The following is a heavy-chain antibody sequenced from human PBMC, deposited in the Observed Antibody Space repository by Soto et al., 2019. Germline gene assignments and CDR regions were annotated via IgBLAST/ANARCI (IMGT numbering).Heavy chain of an antibody. CDR1: GYSFTTYW. D-gene: IGHD1-26*01. J-gene: IGHJ6*02. CDR3: ARLEKWYYNYYGLDV. CDR2: IDPGDSST. V-gene: IGHV5-10-1*01. Sequence: LKISCQGSGYSFTTYWIRWVRQMPGKGLEWMGKIDPGDSSTNYSPSFRGHITISVDRSINTAHLQFSSLKAADTAVYYCARLEKWYYNYYGLDVWGQGTMVTVSS.